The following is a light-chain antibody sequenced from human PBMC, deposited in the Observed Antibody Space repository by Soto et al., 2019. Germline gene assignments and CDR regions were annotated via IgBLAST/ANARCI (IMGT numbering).Light chain of an antibody. CDR1: QSISSY. V-gene: IGKV1-39*01. J-gene: IGKJ1*01. CDR2: AAS. CDR3: QQRYSTPLT. Sequence: DIQMTQSPSSLSASVGDRVTITCRASQSISSYLNWYQQKPGKAPRLLIYAASSLQSGVPSRFSGSGSGTDFNLTISSLQPEDFATYCCQQRYSTPLTFGQGTKVAIK.